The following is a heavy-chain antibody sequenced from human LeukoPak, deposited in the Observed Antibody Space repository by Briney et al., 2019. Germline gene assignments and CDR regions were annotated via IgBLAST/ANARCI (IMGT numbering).Heavy chain of an antibody. J-gene: IGHJ4*02. Sequence: ASVKISCKASGYTFTSHCMHWVRQAPGQGLEWMGVTHPSGSSTNYAQKFQGRLTMTKDTSTSTVYIELDSLTSDDTAVYYCARMDMDIAMVTNYLDHWGQGTLVIVSS. D-gene: IGHD5-18*01. CDR2: THPSGSST. CDR3: ARMDMDIAMVTNYLDH. V-gene: IGHV1-46*01. CDR1: GYTFTSHC.